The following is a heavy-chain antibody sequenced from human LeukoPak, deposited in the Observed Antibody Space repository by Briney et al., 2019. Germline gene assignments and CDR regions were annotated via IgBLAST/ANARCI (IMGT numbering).Heavy chain of an antibody. D-gene: IGHD6-25*01. V-gene: IGHV1-2*02. CDR2: MNPNSGNT. Sequence: ASVKVSCKASGYTFTSYAMHWVRQAPGQGLEWMGWMNPNSGNTHYTQKFQDRVTMTRDTSISTAYLEVNSLESDDTAIYYCAREGAAAEDVNWFDPWGQGTLVTVSS. CDR1: GYTFTSYA. CDR3: AREGAAAEDVNWFDP. J-gene: IGHJ5*02.